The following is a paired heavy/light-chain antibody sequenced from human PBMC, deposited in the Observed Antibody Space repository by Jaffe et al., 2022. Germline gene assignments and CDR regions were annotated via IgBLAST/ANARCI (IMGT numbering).Light chain of an antibody. Sequence: EIVLTQSPDFQSVTPKERVTITCRASQNIGYYLHWYQQKPNQSPRLLIKYASQPFSGVPSRFSGSGSGTDFTLTINSLEAEDAATYYCHQSNNLPVTFGGGTKLEIK. CDR2: YAS. V-gene: IGKV6-21*01. CDR1: QNIGYY. J-gene: IGKJ4*01. CDR3: HQSNNLPVT.
Heavy chain of an antibody. V-gene: IGHV4-61*02. Sequence: QVQLQESGPGLVKPSQTLSLTCTVSGGSISSGTYYWNWIRQPAGKGLEWIGRIYPSGSTDYNPSLTSRVTISIDTSKNQFSLDLSSVTAADTAVYYCARYYFASGNYYFDYWGQGTLVTVAS. CDR2: IYPSGST. D-gene: IGHD3-10*01. CDR1: GGSISSGTYY. CDR3: ARYYFASGNYYFDY. J-gene: IGHJ4*02.